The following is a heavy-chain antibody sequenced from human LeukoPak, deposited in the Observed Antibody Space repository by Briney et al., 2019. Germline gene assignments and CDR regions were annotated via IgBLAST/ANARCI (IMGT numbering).Heavy chain of an antibody. D-gene: IGHD3-22*01. V-gene: IGHV4-31*03. CDR2: IYSSGST. J-gene: IGHJ5*02. CDR1: GASISTGGFY. CDR3: ARSPLAFYDSSGYPRVWFDP. Sequence: SQTLSLTCTVSGASISTGGFYWSWILQHPGKGLEWIGNIYSSGSTSYNPSLMSRLSISVDTSRNQFSLKLSSVTAADTAVYYCARSPLAFYDSSGYPRVWFDPWGQGTLVTVSS.